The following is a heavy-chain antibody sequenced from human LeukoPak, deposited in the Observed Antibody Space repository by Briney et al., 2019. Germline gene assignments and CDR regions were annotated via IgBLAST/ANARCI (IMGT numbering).Heavy chain of an antibody. CDR1: GYTFTGYY. Sequence: ASVKVSCKASGYTFTGYYMHWVRQAPGQGLEWMGRINPNSGGTNYARKFQGRVTMTRDTSISTAYMELSRLRSDDTAVYYCAIRGKNWGSGFDYWGQGTLVTVSS. CDR2: INPNSGGT. CDR3: AIRGKNWGSGFDY. D-gene: IGHD7-27*01. J-gene: IGHJ4*02. V-gene: IGHV1-2*06.